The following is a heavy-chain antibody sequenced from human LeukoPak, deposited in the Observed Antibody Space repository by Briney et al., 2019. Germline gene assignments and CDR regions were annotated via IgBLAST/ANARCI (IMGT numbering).Heavy chain of an antibody. CDR1: GYTFTSYG. CDR2: ISAYNGNT. CDR3: ARDGVTFGGVILFDY. J-gene: IGHJ4*02. D-gene: IGHD3-16*02. Sequence: ASVKVSCKASGYTFTSYGISWVRQAPGQGLEWMGWISAYNGNTNYAQKLQGRVTMTTDPSTSTAYMELRSLRSDDTAVYYCARDGVTFGGVILFDYWGQGTLVTVSS. V-gene: IGHV1-18*01.